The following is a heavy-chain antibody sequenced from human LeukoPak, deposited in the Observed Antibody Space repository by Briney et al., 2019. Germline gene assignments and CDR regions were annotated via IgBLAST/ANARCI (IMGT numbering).Heavy chain of an antibody. CDR2: ITSGGAP. CDR1: GFTFSNYA. D-gene: IGHD6-13*01. J-gene: IGHJ4*02. CDR3: AKGFSGGIAAAGTGLEFDY. Sequence: GGSLRLSCEASGFTFSNYAVMWVRQAPGQGLEWVSAITSGGAPKYADSVKGRFTISRDNSKNTLYLQMNSLRAEDTAVYYCAKGFSGGIAAAGTGLEFDYWGQGTLVTVSS. V-gene: IGHV3-23*01.